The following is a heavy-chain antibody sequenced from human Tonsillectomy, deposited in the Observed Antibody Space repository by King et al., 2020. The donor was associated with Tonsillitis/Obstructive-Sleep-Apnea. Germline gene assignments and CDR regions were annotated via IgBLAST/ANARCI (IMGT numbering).Heavy chain of an antibody. CDR3: ANGLRPEAGYHYCLDV. V-gene: IGHV3-9*01. CDR1: GFIFDDYA. D-gene: IGHD1-14*01. Sequence: VQLVESGGGLVQPGRSLRLSCAASGFIFDDYAMHWVRHAPGKGLEWVSGISWNSGSIGYADSVKGRLTISRDTAKNSLYLQMNSLRAEDTALYYCANGLRPEAGYHYCLDVGGKGTTFAVAS. CDR2: ISWNSGSI. J-gene: IGHJ6*03.